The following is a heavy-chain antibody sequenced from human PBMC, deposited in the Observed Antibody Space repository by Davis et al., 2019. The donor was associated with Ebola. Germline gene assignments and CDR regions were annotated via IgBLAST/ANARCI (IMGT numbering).Heavy chain of an antibody. CDR1: GYIFTSYA. CDR2: INAGNGDT. V-gene: IGHV1-3*01. CDR3: AIGGSGSYYNVGWFDP. J-gene: IGHJ5*02. Sequence: ASVKVSCKASGYIFTSYAMHWVRQAPGQRLEWMGWINAGNGDTKYSQKFRGRVTITRDTSASTAYMELSSLRSEDTAVYYCAIGGSGSYYNVGWFDPWGQGTLVTVSS. D-gene: IGHD3-10*01.